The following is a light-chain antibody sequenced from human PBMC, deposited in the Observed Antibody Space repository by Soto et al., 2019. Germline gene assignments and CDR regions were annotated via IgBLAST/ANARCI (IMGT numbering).Light chain of an antibody. CDR1: STDVGAHHY. CDR2: EVN. J-gene: IGLJ2*01. Sequence: QSALTQPASVSGSPGQSITISCTGTSTDVGAHHYVSWYQQHRGKAPKLMIYEVNNRPSGVSHRFSGSKSANTASLTISGLQAEDEADYYCSSYTTSSTVVFGGGTKVTVL. CDR3: SSYTTSSTVV. V-gene: IGLV2-14*01.